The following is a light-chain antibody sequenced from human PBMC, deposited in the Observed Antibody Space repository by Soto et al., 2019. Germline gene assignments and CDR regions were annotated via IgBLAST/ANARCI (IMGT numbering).Light chain of an antibody. CDR3: RSYTGSSTV. CDR1: SSDVGGYNY. J-gene: IGLJ2*01. Sequence: QSALTQPASVSGSPGQSITISCTGTSSDVGGYNYVSWYKQHPCKAPKLMIYDVSNRPSGVSNRVSGSKSGNTASLTVSGHQAEDEADYHSRSYTGSSTVFSGGTKLTV. CDR2: DVS. V-gene: IGLV2-14*01.